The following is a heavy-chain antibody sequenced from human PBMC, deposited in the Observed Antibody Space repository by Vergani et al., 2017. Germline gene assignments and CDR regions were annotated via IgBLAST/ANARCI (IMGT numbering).Heavy chain of an antibody. D-gene: IGHD5-12*01. CDR2: IWYDGSNK. CDR1: GFTFSSYG. CDR3: AKVRVRYAQMGAFDI. V-gene: IGHV3-33*06. J-gene: IGHJ3*02. Sequence: QVQLVESGGGVVQPGRSLRLSCAASGFTFSSYGMHWVRQAPGKGLEWVAVIWYDGSNKYYADSVKGRFTISRDNSKNTLYLQMNSLRAEDTAVYYCAKVRVRYAQMGAFDIWGQGTMVTVSS.